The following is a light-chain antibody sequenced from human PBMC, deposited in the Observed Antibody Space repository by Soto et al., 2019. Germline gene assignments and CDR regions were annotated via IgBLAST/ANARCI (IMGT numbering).Light chain of an antibody. CDR1: QSVSSN. CDR3: QQYNDWPLT. CDR2: GAS. V-gene: IGKV3-15*01. J-gene: IGKJ4*01. Sequence: EIVMTQSPATLSVSPGERATLSCRASQSVSSNLAWYQQKPGQAPRLLIYGASTRAIGIPARFSGSGSGTEFTLTISSLQSEDFAVYYCQQYNDWPLTFGGGTKVEIK.